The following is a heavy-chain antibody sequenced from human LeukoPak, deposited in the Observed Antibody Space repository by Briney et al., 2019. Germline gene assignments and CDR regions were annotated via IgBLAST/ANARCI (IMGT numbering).Heavy chain of an antibody. CDR3: ARGASGGGVDYYCGMDV. D-gene: IGHD6-19*01. Sequence: SETLSLTCTVSGGSISSYSSWSWIRPPPGKGLEWIGNIHYSGSTNYNPSLKSRVTISDDTSKNPFSLKLSSVTAADTAVYFCARGASGGGVDYYCGMDVWGQGTTVTVSS. CDR1: GGSISSYS. V-gene: IGHV4-59*13. J-gene: IGHJ6*02. CDR2: IHYSGST.